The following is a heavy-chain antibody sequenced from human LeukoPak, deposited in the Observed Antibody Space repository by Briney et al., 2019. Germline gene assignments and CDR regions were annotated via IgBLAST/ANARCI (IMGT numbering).Heavy chain of an antibody. CDR2: INPSGGST. CDR1: GYTFTGYY. Sequence: ASVKVSCKASGYTFTGYYMHWVRQAPGQGLEWMGIINPSGGSTSYAQKFQGRVTMTRDMSTSTVYMELSSLRSEDTAVYYCARGNYGDYPDYWGQGTLVTVSS. CDR3: ARGNYGDYPDY. D-gene: IGHD4-17*01. V-gene: IGHV1-46*01. J-gene: IGHJ4*02.